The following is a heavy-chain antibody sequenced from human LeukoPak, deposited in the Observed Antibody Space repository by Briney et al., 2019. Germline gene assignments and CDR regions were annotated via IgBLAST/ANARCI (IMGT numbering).Heavy chain of an antibody. CDR1: GFTFSSYA. CDR3: ARAAYGSGSSPADY. V-gene: IGHV3-30-3*01. CDR2: ISYDGSNK. D-gene: IGHD3-10*01. Sequence: QAGGSLRLSCAASGFTFSSYAMHWVRQAPGKGLEWVAVISYDGSNKYYADSVKGRFTISRDNSKNTLYLQMNSLRAEDTAVYYCARAAYGSGSSPADYWGQGTLVTVSS. J-gene: IGHJ4*02.